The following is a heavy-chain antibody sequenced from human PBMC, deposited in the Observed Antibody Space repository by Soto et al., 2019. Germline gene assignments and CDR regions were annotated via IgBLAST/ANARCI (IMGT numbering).Heavy chain of an antibody. V-gene: IGHV1-2*02. D-gene: IGHD3-3*01. Sequence: QVQLVQSGAEVKKPGASVKVSCKASGYTFTGYFMHWVRQAPGQGLAGMGWINPNSGATKYAEKFQGGVTLSRDTSIRTAYMELSGLGSDDTAVYYCARGGGTILAPLPWGQGTLVTVSS. CDR1: GYTFTGYF. CDR2: INPNSGAT. CDR3: ARGGGTILAPLP. J-gene: IGHJ5*02.